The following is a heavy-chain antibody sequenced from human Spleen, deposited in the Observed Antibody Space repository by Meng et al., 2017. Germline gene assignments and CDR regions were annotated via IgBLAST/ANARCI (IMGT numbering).Heavy chain of an antibody. V-gene: IGHV4-59*12. J-gene: IGHJ4*02. CDR1: GGSISSYY. CDR2: IYYSGST. CDR3: ARELQLVRYYFDY. Sequence: SETLSLTCTVSGGSISSYYWSWIRQPPGKGLEWIGYIYYSGSTNYNPSLKSRVTISVDTSKSQFSLQLNPVTAADTAVYYCARELQLVRYYFDYWGQGTLVTVSS. D-gene: IGHD6-13*01.